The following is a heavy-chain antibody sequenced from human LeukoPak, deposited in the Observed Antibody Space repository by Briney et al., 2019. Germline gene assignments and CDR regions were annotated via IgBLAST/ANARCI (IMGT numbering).Heavy chain of an antibody. D-gene: IGHD2-2*01. V-gene: IGHV3-7*01. CDR3: ARERNVAVVTAFDV. Sequence: GGSLRLSCAGSGFVFNSYWMSWVRQAPGKGLEWVANTKQDGSEKYYSDSVKGRFTISRDNAKNSLYLQMNTLRPEDTAVYYCARERNVAVVTAFDVWGQGTMVTVSS. J-gene: IGHJ3*01. CDR1: GFVFNSYW. CDR2: TKQDGSEK.